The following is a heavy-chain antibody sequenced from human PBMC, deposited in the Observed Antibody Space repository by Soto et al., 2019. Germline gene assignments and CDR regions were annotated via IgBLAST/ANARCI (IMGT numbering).Heavy chain of an antibody. V-gene: IGHV1-18*04. D-gene: IGHD3-22*01. CDR1: GYTFTSYG. J-gene: IGHJ4*02. Sequence: GASVKVSCKXSGYTFTSYGISWVRQAPGQGLEWMGWISAYNGNTNYAQKLQGRVTMTTDTSTSTAYMELRSLRSDDTAVYYCAREGGGRGYYDSSGYFDYWGQGTLVTVSS. CDR3: AREGGGRGYYDSSGYFDY. CDR2: ISAYNGNT.